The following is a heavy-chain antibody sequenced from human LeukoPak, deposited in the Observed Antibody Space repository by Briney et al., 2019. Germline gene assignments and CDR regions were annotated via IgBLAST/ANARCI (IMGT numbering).Heavy chain of an antibody. D-gene: IGHD1-26*01. J-gene: IGHJ4*02. V-gene: IGHV3-30*02. CDR3: ATGGWAAYFDH. Sequence: GGSLRLSCAASGFSFSGYAMDWVRQSPGKGLEWVAFIRYDGSNQYYADSVKGRFTISRDNSKNKLYLQINNLRAEDTATYYCATGGWAAYFDHWGQGILVSVSS. CDR2: IRYDGSNQ. CDR1: GFSFSGYA.